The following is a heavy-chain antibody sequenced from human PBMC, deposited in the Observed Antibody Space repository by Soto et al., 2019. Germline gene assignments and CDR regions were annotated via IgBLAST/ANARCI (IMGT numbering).Heavy chain of an antibody. V-gene: IGHV4-34*01. CDR3: ARAPLYYYGSGSYFPDYYYYYYMDV. J-gene: IGHJ6*03. CDR2: INHSGST. D-gene: IGHD3-10*01. Sequence: SETLSLTCAVYGGSFSGYYWSWIRQPPGKGLEWIGEINHSGSTNYNPSLKSRVTISVDTSKNQFSLKLSSVTAADTAVYYCARAPLYYYGSGSYFPDYYYYYYMDVWGKGTTVTVSS. CDR1: GGSFSGYY.